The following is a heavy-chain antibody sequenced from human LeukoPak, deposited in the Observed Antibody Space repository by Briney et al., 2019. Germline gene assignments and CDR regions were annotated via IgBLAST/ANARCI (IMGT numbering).Heavy chain of an antibody. V-gene: IGHV4-59*01. D-gene: IGHD2-15*01. J-gene: IGHJ5*02. CDR2: FFYTGDT. CDR3: ARGSCSGGTCSGWFDP. CDR1: GGATNNYY. Sequence: SETLCLTRTVSGGATNNYYWSWIRERPGKGLEWIGDFFYTGDTTYNPSLRSRATISVDMSKSQFSLKLTSVTAADTAVYYCARGSCSGGTCSGWFDPWGQGTLVTVSS.